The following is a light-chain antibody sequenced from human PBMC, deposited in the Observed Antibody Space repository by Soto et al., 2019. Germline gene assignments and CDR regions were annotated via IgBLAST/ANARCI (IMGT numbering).Light chain of an antibody. Sequence: EIVMTQSPATLSLSPGERSTLSCRASQSVSSNLAWYQRKPGQAPRLLIYGASTRATGIPARFSGSGSGTEFTLTISSLQSEDFAVYYCQQYNNWPLTFGPGTKVDI. CDR1: QSVSSN. J-gene: IGKJ3*01. CDR3: QQYNNWPLT. V-gene: IGKV3-15*01. CDR2: GAS.